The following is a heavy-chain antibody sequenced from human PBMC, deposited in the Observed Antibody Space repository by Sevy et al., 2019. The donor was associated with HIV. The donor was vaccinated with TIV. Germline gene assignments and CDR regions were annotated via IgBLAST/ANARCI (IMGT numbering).Heavy chain of an antibody. Sequence: GGSLRLSCAASGFTFSSYGMHWVRQAPGKGLEWVAVISYDGSNKYYADSVKGRFTISRDNSKNTLYLQMNSLRAEDTAVYYCAKDFSFIAVAGSSDYYYGMDVWGQGTTVTVSS. CDR3: AKDFSFIAVAGSSDYYYGMDV. D-gene: IGHD6-19*01. CDR2: ISYDGSNK. J-gene: IGHJ6*02. CDR1: GFTFSSYG. V-gene: IGHV3-30*18.